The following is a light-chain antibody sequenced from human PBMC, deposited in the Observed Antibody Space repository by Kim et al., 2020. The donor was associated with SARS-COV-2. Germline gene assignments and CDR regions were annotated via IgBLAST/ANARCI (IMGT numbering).Light chain of an antibody. CDR2: GTD. Sequence: QSALTQPPSASGATGQTVTISCSGGRSNIGANAVTWYRQFPGMAPKLLIFGTDQRPSGVPDRFSGSKAGTSASPAISDLQSDDEGDSFCGAWDDTLNGQGIFGGGTQLTVL. CDR1: RSNIGANA. J-gene: IGLJ2*01. V-gene: IGLV1-44*01. CDR3: GAWDDTLNGQGI.